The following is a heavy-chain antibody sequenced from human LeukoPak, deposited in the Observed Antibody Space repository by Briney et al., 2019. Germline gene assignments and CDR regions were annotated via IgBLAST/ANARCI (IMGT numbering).Heavy chain of an antibody. V-gene: IGHV3-74*01. D-gene: IGHD6-13*01. CDR1: GFSLSSCC. J-gene: IGHJ3*02. Sequence: PGGSLTLSCAASGFSLSSCCMHWVRHAPGKGLVWVSRVNSDGSSTNYADSVKGRFTISRDNAKNTLYLQMNSLRAEDTAVYYCAKAATGTRNAFDIWGQGTMVTVSS. CDR2: VNSDGSST. CDR3: AKAATGTRNAFDI.